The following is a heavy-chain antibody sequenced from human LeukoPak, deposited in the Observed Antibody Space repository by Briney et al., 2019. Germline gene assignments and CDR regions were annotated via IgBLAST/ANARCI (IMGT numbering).Heavy chain of an antibody. CDR1: GGSLSGYY. CDR3: ARGRGAHSYGYGSFDY. Sequence: SETLSLTCAVYGGSLSGYYWSWIRQPPGKGLEWIGEINHSGSTNYNPSLKSRVTISVDTSKNQFSLKLSSVTAADTAVYYCARGRGAHSYGYGSFDYWGQGTLVTVSS. D-gene: IGHD5-18*01. V-gene: IGHV4-34*01. CDR2: INHSGST. J-gene: IGHJ4*02.